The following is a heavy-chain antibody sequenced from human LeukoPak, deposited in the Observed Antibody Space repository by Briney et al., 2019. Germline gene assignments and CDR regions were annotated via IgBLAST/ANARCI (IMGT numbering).Heavy chain of an antibody. V-gene: IGHV3-30*02. Sequence: RRSLRHSCAASGFPPSNYDTHWVRHAPGKGLGWVAFIRDDGTKHHYADSVRGRFTISRDNSRNTLYLQMNSLRDEDAAVYFCCWSGYQAGMDVWGHGTTVTVSS. D-gene: IGHD3-3*01. J-gene: IGHJ6*02. CDR2: IRDDGTKH. CDR1: GFPPSNYD. CDR3: CWSGYQAGMDV.